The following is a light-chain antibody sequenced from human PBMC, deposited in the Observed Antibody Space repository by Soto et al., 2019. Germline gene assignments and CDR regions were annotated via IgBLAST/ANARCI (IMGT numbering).Light chain of an antibody. V-gene: IGLV2-14*03. Sequence: QSVLTQPSSVSGSPGQSITISCTGTSSDIGHYDYVSWYQQHPGKAPKLMIYHXTXRPLGVSNRYSGSKSGNSASLTISGLQADDEADYYCCSLTTSHTYVFGSGTKVTVL. J-gene: IGLJ1*01. CDR3: CSLTTSHTYV. CDR2: HXT. CDR1: SSDIGHYDY.